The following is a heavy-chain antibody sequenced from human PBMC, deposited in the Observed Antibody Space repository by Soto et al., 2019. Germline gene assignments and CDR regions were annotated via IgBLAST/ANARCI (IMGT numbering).Heavy chain of an antibody. Sequence: ASVKVSCKASGYTFTGYYMHWVRQAPGQGLEWMGWINPNSGGTNYAQKFQGWVTMTRDTSISTAYMELSRLRSDDTAVYYCARTHITMVRGVTNYYYYYGMDVWGQGTTVTVS. V-gene: IGHV1-2*04. CDR1: GYTFTGYY. J-gene: IGHJ6*02. CDR2: INPNSGGT. D-gene: IGHD3-10*01. CDR3: ARTHITMVRGVTNYYYYYGMDV.